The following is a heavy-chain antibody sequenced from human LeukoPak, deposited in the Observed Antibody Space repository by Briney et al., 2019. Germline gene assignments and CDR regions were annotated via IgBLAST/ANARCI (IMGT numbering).Heavy chain of an antibody. J-gene: IGHJ6*02. V-gene: IGHV3-33*01. CDR3: ARIATPQRVYGMDV. CDR2: IWYDGSNK. CDR1: GFTFSSYG. Sequence: GGSLRLSCAASGFTFSSYGMHWVRQAPGKGLEWVAVIWYDGSNKYYADSVKGRFTISRDNSKNTLYLQMKSLRAEDTAVYYCARIATPQRVYGMDVWGQGTTVTVSS. D-gene: IGHD6-13*01.